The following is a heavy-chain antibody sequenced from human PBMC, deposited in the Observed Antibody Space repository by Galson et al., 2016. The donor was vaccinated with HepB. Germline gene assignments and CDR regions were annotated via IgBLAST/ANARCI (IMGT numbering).Heavy chain of an antibody. D-gene: IGHD6-19*01. V-gene: IGHV3-53*01. Sequence: SLRLSCAVSGFTVGDKYMTWVRQAPGKGLEWVSIIDNNGPTHYADAVKGRFLISRDSLKNSLYLDMNLLRVEDTAVYFCAKLGADPSRGWFSVDPWGQGTLVTVSS. CDR2: IDNNGPT. CDR3: AKLGADPSRGWFSVDP. J-gene: IGHJ5*02. CDR1: GFTVGDKY.